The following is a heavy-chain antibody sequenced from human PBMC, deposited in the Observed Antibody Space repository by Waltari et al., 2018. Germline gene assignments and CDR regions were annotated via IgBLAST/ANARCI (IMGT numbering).Heavy chain of an antibody. J-gene: IGHJ4*02. CDR1: FSDYY. Sequence: FSDYYMSWIRQAPGKGLEWVSYISSSGSTIYYADSVKGRFTISRDNAKNSLYLQMNSLRAEDTAVYYCARDRKGSGWYVSLPYYFDYWGQGTLVTVSS. CDR2: ISSSGSTI. V-gene: IGHV3-11*01. CDR3: ARDRKGSGWYVSLPYYFDY. D-gene: IGHD6-19*01.